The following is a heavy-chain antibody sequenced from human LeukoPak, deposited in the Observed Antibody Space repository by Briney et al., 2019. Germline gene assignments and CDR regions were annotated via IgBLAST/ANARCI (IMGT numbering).Heavy chain of an antibody. CDR3: ARDARWFDP. J-gene: IGHJ5*02. V-gene: IGHV1-46*01. CDR2: INPSGGTT. CDR1: GYTFTTYY. Sequence: ASVKVSCKASGYTFTTYYVHWVRQAPGQGLEWMGIINPSGGTTTYAQKFQGRVTMTRDTSTSTVYMELSSLRSEGTAMYYCARDARWFDPWGQGTLVTVSS.